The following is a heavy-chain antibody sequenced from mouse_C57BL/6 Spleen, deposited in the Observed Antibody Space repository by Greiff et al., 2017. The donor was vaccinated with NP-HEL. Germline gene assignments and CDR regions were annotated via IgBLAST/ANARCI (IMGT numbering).Heavy chain of an antibody. CDR3: ARNYGYFDY. V-gene: IGHV3-6*01. CDR2: ISYDGSN. D-gene: IGHD1-1*02. J-gene: IGHJ2*01. CDR1: GYSITSGYY. Sequence: EESGPGLVKPSQSLSLTCSVTGYSITSGYYWNWIRQFPGNKLEWMGYISYDGSNNYNPSLKNRISITRDTSKNQFFLKLNSVTTEDTATYYCARNYGYFDYWGQGTTLTVSS.